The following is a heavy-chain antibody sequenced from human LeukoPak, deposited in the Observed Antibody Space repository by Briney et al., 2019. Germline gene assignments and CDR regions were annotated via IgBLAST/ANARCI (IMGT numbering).Heavy chain of an antibody. CDR2: IYYSGST. V-gene: IGHV4-59*01. CDR3: ARASPQYYDFWSGYYPLGHYYYMDV. D-gene: IGHD3-3*01. CDR1: CGSISSYY. Sequence: SETLSLTCTVSCGSISSYYWSWIRQPPGKGLEWIGYIYYSGSTNYNPSLKSRVTISVDTSKNQFSLKLSSVTAADTAVYYCARASPQYYDFWSGYYPLGHYYYMDVWGKGTTVTVSS. J-gene: IGHJ6*03.